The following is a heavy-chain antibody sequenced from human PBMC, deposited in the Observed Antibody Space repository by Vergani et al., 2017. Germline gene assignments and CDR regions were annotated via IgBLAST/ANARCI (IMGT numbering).Heavy chain of an antibody. CDR2: IIPIFGTT. J-gene: IGHJ5*02. CDR1: GGTFSSYA. CDR3: ARDISSGXFGELSWFDP. Sequence: QVQLVQSGAEVKKPGSSVKVSCKASGGTFSSYAISWVRQAPGQGLEWMGRIIPIFGTTSYAQKFQGRVTILADESTSTAYMELSSLRSDDTAVYYCARDISSGXFGELSWFDPWGQGTLVIVSS. D-gene: IGHD3-10*01. V-gene: IGHV1-69*15.